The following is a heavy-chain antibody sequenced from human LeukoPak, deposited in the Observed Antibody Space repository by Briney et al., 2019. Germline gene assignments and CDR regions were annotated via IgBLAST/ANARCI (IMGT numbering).Heavy chain of an antibody. CDR1: GGTFSSYA. V-gene: IGHV1-69*13. Sequence: GASVKVSCKASGGTFSSYAISWLRQAPGQGLEWMGGIIPIFGTANYAQKFQGRVTITADESTSTAYMELSSLRSEDTAVYYCARLGGSYHFDYWGQGTLVTVSS. D-gene: IGHD1-26*01. J-gene: IGHJ4*02. CDR3: ARLGGSYHFDY. CDR2: IIPIFGTA.